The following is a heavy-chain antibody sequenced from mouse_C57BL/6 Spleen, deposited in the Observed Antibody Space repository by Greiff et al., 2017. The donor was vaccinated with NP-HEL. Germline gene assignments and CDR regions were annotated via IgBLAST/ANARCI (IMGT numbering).Heavy chain of an antibody. CDR3: ASDEGY. Sequence: QVQLQQPGAELVKPGASVKLSCKASGYTFTNYWMHWVKQRPGQGLEWIGMIHPNSGSTNYNAKFKSKATLTVAKSSSTAYMQLSSLTSADSAVYYCASDEGYWGQGTTLTVSS. J-gene: IGHJ2*01. CDR2: IHPNSGST. CDR1: GYTFTNYW. V-gene: IGHV1-64*01.